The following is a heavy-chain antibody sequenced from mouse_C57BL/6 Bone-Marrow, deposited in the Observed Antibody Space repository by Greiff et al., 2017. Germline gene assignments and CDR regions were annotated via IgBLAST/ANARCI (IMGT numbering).Heavy chain of an antibody. CDR2: IYPGSGCT. CDR1: GYTFTSYW. V-gene: IGHV1-55*01. CDR3: ESDYYGSSIQYYFDY. J-gene: IGHJ2*01. Sequence: VQLQQPGAELVKPGASVKMSCKASGYTFTSYWITWVKQRPGQGLEWIGYIYPGSGCTNYNEKFKSKATLTVDTSSSTAYMQLSSLTSEDSEDYDCESDYYGSSIQYYFDYWGQGTTLTVSS. D-gene: IGHD1-1*01.